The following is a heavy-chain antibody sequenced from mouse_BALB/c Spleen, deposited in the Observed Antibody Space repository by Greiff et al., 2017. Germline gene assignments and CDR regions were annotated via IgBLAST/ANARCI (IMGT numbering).Heavy chain of an antibody. V-gene: IGHV5-6-4*01. CDR2: ISSGGSYT. CDR3: TREESGIRGPWFAY. J-gene: IGHJ3*01. CDR1: GFTFSSYT. D-gene: IGHD5-2*01. Sequence: EVQLQESGGGLVKPGGSLKLSCAASGFTFSSYTMSWVRQTPEKRLEWVATISSGGSYTYYPDSVKGRFTISRDTAKNTLYLQRSSLKAEDTAMYYCTREESGIRGPWFAYWGQGTLVTVSA.